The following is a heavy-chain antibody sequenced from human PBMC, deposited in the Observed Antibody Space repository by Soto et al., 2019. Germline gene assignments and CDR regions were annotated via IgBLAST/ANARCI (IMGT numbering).Heavy chain of an antibody. D-gene: IGHD3-9*01. CDR1: GGSISSYY. J-gene: IGHJ4*02. V-gene: IGHV4-59*01. CDR3: SRMRNILTGYPGRFDY. CDR2: IYYSGST. Sequence: QVQLQESGPGLVKPSETLSLTCTVSGGSISSYYWSWIRQPPGKGLEWIGYIYYSGSTNYNPSLTSRVTISVDTSKNQSSLKLSSVTAADTAVYYCSRMRNILTGYPGRFDYWGQGTLVTVSS.